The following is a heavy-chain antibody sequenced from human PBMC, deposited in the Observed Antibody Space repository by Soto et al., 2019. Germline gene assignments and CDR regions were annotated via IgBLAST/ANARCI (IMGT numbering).Heavy chain of an antibody. J-gene: IGHJ3*02. V-gene: IGHV4-39*01. CDR1: GGSISSSSYY. Sequence: SETLSLTCTVSGGSISSSSYYWGWIRQPPGKGLEWIGSIYYSGSTYYNPSLKSRVTISVDTSKNQFSLKLSSVTAADTAVYYCARGGGVGARDAFDIWGQGTMVTVSS. D-gene: IGHD2-8*02. CDR2: IYYSGST. CDR3: ARGGGVGARDAFDI.